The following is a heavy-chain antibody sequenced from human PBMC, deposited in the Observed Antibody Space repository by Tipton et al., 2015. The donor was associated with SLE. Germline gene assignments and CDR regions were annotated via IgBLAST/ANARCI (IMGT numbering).Heavy chain of an antibody. V-gene: IGHV4-34*01. CDR1: GGSFNGYY. Sequence: TLSPTCAIYGGSFNGYYCKWIRQPPGKGLEWIGEINHSGSTSYNPSLKSRVTISVDTSKDQFSLKLSSVTAADTAVYYCARGVLRPFDYWGQGTLVTVSS. CDR2: INHSGST. D-gene: IGHD1-1*01. J-gene: IGHJ4*02. CDR3: ARGVLRPFDY.